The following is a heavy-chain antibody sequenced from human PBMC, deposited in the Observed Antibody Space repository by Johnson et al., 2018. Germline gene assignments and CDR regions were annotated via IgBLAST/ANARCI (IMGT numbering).Heavy chain of an antibody. Sequence: HWVRPAPGKGLAWVAFISYAGNTNYYADSVKGRFTISRDNSENRLYLQMNNLRAADTAVSYCAKRRPYYYDSADFQHWGQGTRVTVSS. CDR2: ISYAGNTN. J-gene: IGHJ1*01. D-gene: IGHD3-22*01. CDR3: AKRRPYYYDSADFQH. V-gene: IGHV3-30*18.